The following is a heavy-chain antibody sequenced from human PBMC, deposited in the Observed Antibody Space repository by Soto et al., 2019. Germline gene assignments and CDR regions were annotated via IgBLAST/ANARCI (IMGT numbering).Heavy chain of an antibody. J-gene: IGHJ5*02. V-gene: IGHV4-59*02. D-gene: IGHD6-13*01. CDR2: IFYSGST. Sequence: SETLSLTCTVSGGSVNSYYWSWIRQPPGKGLEWIGYIFYSGSTKSNPSLRSRVTMSVDKSKNQFSLNLASVTAADTAVYYCVREVPAAGTDWFDPWGQGTLVTVSS. CDR1: GGSVNSYY. CDR3: VREVPAAGTDWFDP.